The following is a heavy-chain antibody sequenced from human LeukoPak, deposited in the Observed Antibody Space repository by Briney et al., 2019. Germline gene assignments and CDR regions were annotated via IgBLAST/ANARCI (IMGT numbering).Heavy chain of an antibody. V-gene: IGHV4-34*01. D-gene: IGHD3-3*01. CDR3: ARGLYQSPSFGDEGYFDY. J-gene: IGHJ4*02. CDR2: INHSGST. Sequence: KPSETLSLTCAVYGGSFSGFYWSWIRQPPGKGLEWIGEINHSGSTNYNPSLKSRVTISVDTSKNQFSLKLTSVTAADTAVYYCARGLYQSPSFGDEGYFDYWGQGTLVTVSS. CDR1: GGSFSGFY.